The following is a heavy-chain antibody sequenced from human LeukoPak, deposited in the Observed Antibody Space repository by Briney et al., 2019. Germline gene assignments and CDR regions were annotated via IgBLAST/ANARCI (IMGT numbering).Heavy chain of an antibody. CDR2: IVVGSGNT. CDR1: GFTFISSA. J-gene: IGHJ6*02. Sequence: GTSVKVSCKASGFTFISSAVQWVRQARGQRLEWIGWIVVGSGNTNYAQKFQERVTITRDMSTSTAYMELSSLRSEDTAVYYCAADQYDFWNGYLAGMNVWGQGTTVTVSS. V-gene: IGHV1-58*01. CDR3: AADQYDFWNGYLAGMNV. D-gene: IGHD3-3*01.